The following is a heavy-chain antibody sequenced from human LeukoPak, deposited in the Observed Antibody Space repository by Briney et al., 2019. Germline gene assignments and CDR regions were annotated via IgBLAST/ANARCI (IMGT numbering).Heavy chain of an antibody. J-gene: IGHJ4*02. D-gene: IGHD6-13*01. V-gene: IGHV3-43*01. CDR3: AKGTTIAAAGTPFDY. Sequence: PGGSQRLSCAASGFTFDDYTMHWVRHAPGKGLEWVSLISWDGGSTYYADSVKGRFTISRDNSKNSLYLQMNSLRTEDTALYYCAKGTTIAAAGTPFDYWGQGTLVTVSS. CDR2: ISWDGGST. CDR1: GFTFDDYT.